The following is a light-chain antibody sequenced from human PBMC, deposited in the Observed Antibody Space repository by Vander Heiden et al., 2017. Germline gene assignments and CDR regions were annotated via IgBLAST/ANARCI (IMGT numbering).Light chain of an antibody. J-gene: IGKJ5*01. Sequence: DIQLTQSPSFLSASVGDRVTITCRASQGISSYLAWYQQKPGKAPKLLIYAASTWQSGVPSRFSGSGSGTEFTLTITSLQPEDFATYYCQQLNSYLSTFGQGTRLEIK. CDR1: QGISSY. V-gene: IGKV1-9*01. CDR3: QQLNSYLST. CDR2: AAS.